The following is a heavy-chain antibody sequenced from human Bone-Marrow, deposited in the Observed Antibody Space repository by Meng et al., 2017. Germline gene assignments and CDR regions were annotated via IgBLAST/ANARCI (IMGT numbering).Heavy chain of an antibody. Sequence: GSLRLSCVVSGGSISSIDWWRWVRQPPGKGLEWSGEIYHGGDTNYNPSLKSRVTIAKDKTKNQFSLKLSAVTAANTAVYYCASWIYSCGWQWGQGALVTVSS. CDR2: IYHGGDT. J-gene: IGHJ4*02. V-gene: IGHV4/OR15-8*02. CDR3: ASWIYSCGWQ. D-gene: IGHD6-19*01. CDR1: GGSISSIDW.